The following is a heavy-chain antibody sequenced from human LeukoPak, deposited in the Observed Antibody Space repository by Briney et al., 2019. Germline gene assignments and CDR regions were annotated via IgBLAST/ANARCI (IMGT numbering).Heavy chain of an antibody. CDR2: IDPGDSDT. J-gene: IGHJ4*02. CDR3: ARHPPSSGGYDY. D-gene: IGHD1-26*01. Sequence: GESLKISCKGSGYSFTSYSIGWVRQMPGKGLEWRGIIDPGDSDTRYSPSFQGQVTISADKSISTAYLQWSSLKASDTAVYYCARHPPSSGGYDYWGQGTLVTVSS. V-gene: IGHV5-51*01. CDR1: GYSFTSYS.